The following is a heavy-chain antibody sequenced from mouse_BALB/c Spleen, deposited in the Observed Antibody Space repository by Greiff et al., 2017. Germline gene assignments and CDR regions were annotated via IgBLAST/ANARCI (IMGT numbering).Heavy chain of an antibody. CDR2: IDPENGNT. D-gene: IGHD1-1*01. Sequence: EVQLQQSGAELVRPGALVKLSCKASGFNIKDYYMHWMKQRPEQGLEWIGWIDPENGNTIYDPKFQGKASITADTSSNTAYLQLSSLTSEDTAVYYCAQFPYYYGSSWGQGTSVTVSS. V-gene: IGHV14-1*02. J-gene: IGHJ4*01. CDR3: AQFPYYYGSS. CDR1: GFNIKDYY.